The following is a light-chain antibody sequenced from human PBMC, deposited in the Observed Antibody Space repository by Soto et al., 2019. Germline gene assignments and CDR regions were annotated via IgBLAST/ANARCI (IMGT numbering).Light chain of an antibody. Sequence: QSALTQPASVSGSPGQSITISCTGTSSDVGGYNYVSWYQQHPGKAPKLMIYDGSNRPSGVSNRFSGSKSGNTASLNISGLQAEDEADYYCSSYTSSSTLGVFGTGTKLTVL. CDR1: SSDVGGYNY. CDR2: DGS. V-gene: IGLV2-14*01. J-gene: IGLJ1*01. CDR3: SSYTSSSTLGV.